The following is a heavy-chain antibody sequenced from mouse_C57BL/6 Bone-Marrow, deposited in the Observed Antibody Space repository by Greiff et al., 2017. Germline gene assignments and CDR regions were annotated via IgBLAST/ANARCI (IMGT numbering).Heavy chain of an antibody. V-gene: IGHV1-75*01. J-gene: IGHJ1*03. CDR3: ARNGSSYSHWYFDV. CDR2: IFPGSGST. CDR1: GYTFTDYY. D-gene: IGHD1-1*01. Sequence: QVQLKQSGPELVKPGASVKISCKASGYTFTDYYINWVKQRPGQGLEWIGWIFPGSGSTYYNEKFKGKATLTVDKSSSTAYMLLSSLTSEDSAVYCCARNGSSYSHWYFDVWGTGTTGTVSS.